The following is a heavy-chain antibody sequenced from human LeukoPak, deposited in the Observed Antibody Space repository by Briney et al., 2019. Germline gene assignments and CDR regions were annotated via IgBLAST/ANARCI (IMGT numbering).Heavy chain of an antibody. CDR1: GFTFSSYA. CDR3: ARDEIPSGT. V-gene: IGHV3-23*01. Sequence: GGSLRLSCAASGFTFSSYAMSWVRQAPGKGLEWVSAISGSGGSTYYADSVKGRFTISRDNSRSTVDLQMNSLRVEDTGIYYCARDEIPSGTWGQGTMVIVSS. J-gene: IGHJ3*01. D-gene: IGHD6-25*01. CDR2: ISGSGGST.